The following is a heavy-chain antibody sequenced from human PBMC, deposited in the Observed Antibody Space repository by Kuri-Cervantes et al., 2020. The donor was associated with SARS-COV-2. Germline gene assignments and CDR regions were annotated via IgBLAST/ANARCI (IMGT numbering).Heavy chain of an antibody. CDR1: GYTFSDYY. V-gene: IGHV1-2*04. Sequence: ASVKVSCKASGYTFSDYYMYWVRQAPGQGLEWMGWINPNSGGTNYAQKFQGWVTMTRDTSSTGYMELSRLRSDDTAVYYCARGMVRGLIQSYYYGMDVWGQGTKVTVSS. J-gene: IGHJ6*02. CDR3: ARGMVRGLIQSYYYGMDV. D-gene: IGHD3-10*01. CDR2: INPNSGGT.